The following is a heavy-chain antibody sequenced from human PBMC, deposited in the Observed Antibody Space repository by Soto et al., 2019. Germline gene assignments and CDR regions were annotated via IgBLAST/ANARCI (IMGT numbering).Heavy chain of an antibody. J-gene: IGHJ6*02. CDR3: ARLRPYYDSSGYYRAQNKYYYYGMDV. CDR1: GYTFTSYG. Sequence: QVQLVQSGAEVKKPGASVKVSCKASGYTFTSYGISWVRQAPGQGLEWMGWISAYNGNTNYAQKLQGRVTMTTDTSTSTAYMELRSLRSDDTAVYYCARLRPYYDSSGYYRAQNKYYYYGMDVWGQGTTVTVSS. CDR2: ISAYNGNT. D-gene: IGHD3-22*01. V-gene: IGHV1-18*01.